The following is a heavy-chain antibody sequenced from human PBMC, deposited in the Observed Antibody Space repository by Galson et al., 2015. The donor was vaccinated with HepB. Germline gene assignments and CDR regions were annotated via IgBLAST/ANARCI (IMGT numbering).Heavy chain of an antibody. Sequence: SLRLSCAASGLTVSSNDMSWVRQAPGKGLEWVGRIKSKTDGGTTDYAAPVKGRFTISRDDSKNTLYLQMNSLKTEDTAVYYCTTAVNQPGEFDYWGQGTLVTVSS. D-gene: IGHD1-14*01. CDR2: IKSKTDGGTT. V-gene: IGHV3-15*01. CDR3: TTAVNQPGEFDY. CDR1: GLTVSSND. J-gene: IGHJ4*02.